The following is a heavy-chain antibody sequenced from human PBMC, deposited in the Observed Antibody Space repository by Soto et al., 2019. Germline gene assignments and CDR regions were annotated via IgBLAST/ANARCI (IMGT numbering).Heavy chain of an antibody. CDR1: VGSGSRYY. CDR2: IHYTGST. V-gene: IGHV4-59*02. CDR3: ARDLTISSTDGPLDP. J-gene: IGHJ5*02. Sequence: ESLSLTCTVSVGSGSRYYWTWIRQPPGEGLEWIGNIHYTGSTNYNPSLKSRVTILLGTSTSQFSLKVSSVTAADTAVYYCARDLTISSTDGPLDPWGHGTLVTVSS. D-gene: IGHD1-1*01.